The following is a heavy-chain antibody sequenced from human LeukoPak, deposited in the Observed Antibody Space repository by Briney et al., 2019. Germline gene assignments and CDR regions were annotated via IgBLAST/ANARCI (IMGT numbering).Heavy chain of an antibody. V-gene: IGHV1-69*05. D-gene: IGHD5-18*01. J-gene: IGHJ6*03. CDR2: IIPIFGTA. Sequence: ASVKLSCKASGGTFSSCAFSWVRQAPGQGHEWVGGIIPIFGTANYAQKFQGRVTITTDESTSTAYMELSSLRSEDTAVYYCARVAADTAMVRSYYYYMDVWGKGTTVTVSS. CDR3: ARVAADTAMVRSYYYYMDV. CDR1: GGTFSSCA.